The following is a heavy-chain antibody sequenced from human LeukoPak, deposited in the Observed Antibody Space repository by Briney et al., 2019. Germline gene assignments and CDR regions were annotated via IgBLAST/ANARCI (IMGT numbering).Heavy chain of an antibody. J-gene: IGHJ4*02. CDR2: ISDSGVDT. Sequence: GGSLRLSCAASGFTFSSYAMSWVRQAPGRGLEWVSVISDSGVDTSYADSGKGRFTISRDNPKNTLYLQMNSLRAEDTAVYYCAKTDCTSSSCYTIESWGQGTLVTVSS. CDR1: GFTFSSYA. V-gene: IGHV3-23*01. CDR3: AKTDCTSSSCYTIES. D-gene: IGHD2-2*02.